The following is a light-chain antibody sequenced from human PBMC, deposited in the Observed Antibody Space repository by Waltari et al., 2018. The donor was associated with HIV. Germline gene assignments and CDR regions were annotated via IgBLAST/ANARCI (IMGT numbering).Light chain of an antibody. V-gene: IGLV1-44*01. CDR2: SNN. CDR1: SSNIRSNS. CDR3: AAWDDSLNGPV. J-gene: IGLJ2*01. Sequence: QSVLTQPPSASGTPGQRVTISCSGSSSNIRSNSVNWYQQLPGTAPKLLIYSNNQGPSGVPDRFSGSKSGTSASLAISGLQSEDEADYYCAAWDDSLNGPVFGGGTKLTVL.